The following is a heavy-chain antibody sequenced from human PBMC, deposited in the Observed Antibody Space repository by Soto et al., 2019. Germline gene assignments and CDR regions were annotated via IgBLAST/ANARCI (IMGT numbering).Heavy chain of an antibody. V-gene: IGHV3-74*01. D-gene: IGHD3-10*01. CDR3: ARWFTYGNFDYFDY. Sequence: GESLKISCAASGFTFSSYWMYWFRQAPRKGLVWVSRLDSGGSSTAYADSVKGRFTISRDNAKNTLYLQMNGLRAEDTAVYYCARWFTYGNFDYFDYWGQGTQVTVSS. CDR1: GFTFSSYW. J-gene: IGHJ4*02. CDR2: LDSGGSST.